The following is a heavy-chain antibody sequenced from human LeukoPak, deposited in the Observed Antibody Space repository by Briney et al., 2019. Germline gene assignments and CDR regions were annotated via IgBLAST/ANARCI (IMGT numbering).Heavy chain of an antibody. CDR2: IIPIFGTA. CDR3: ARAVFGYYDILTGYCPLDY. Sequence: SVKVSCKASGGTFSSYAISWVRQAPGRGLEWMGGIIPIFGTANYAQKFQGRVTITADESTSTAYMELSSLRSEDTAVYYCARAVFGYYDILTGYCPLDYWGQGTLVTVSS. D-gene: IGHD3-9*01. V-gene: IGHV1-69*01. J-gene: IGHJ4*02. CDR1: GGTFSSYA.